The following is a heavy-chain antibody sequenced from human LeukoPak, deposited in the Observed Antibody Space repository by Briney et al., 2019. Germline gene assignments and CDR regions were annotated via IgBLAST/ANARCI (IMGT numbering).Heavy chain of an antibody. Sequence: XWIGYIYYSGSTNYNPSLKSRVTISVDTSKNQFSLKLSSVTAADTAVYYCARLSMTTVTIDYWGQGTLVTVSS. CDR3: ARLSMTTVTIDY. J-gene: IGHJ4*02. V-gene: IGHV4-59*08. D-gene: IGHD4-17*01. CDR2: IYYSGST.